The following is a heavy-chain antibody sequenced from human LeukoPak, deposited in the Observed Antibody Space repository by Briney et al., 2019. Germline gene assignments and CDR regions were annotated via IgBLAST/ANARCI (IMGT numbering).Heavy chain of an antibody. CDR3: ARNASSLGARAFDI. CDR1: GGSISSISPY. D-gene: IGHD2-2*01. Sequence: SETLSLTCTVSGGSISSISPYWDWIRQPPGKGLEWIGTVYYSGSTYYNPSLKSRVTISVDTSKNQFSLKLSSVTAADTAVYYCARNASSLGARAFDIWGQGTMVTVSS. V-gene: IGHV4-39*01. CDR2: VYYSGST. J-gene: IGHJ3*02.